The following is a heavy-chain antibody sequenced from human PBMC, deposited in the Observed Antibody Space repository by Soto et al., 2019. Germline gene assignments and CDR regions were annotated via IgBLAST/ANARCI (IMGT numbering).Heavy chain of an antibody. Sequence: QVPLVQSGAEVKKPGSSVKVSCQASGGTFSSYAISWVRQAHGQGLEWMGGIIPIFGPANYEQKFQGRVTITADQSTSTAYMELSSLRSEDTAVYYCARDCYIFDGMHFLGQGTTVTVSS. J-gene: IGHJ6*02. D-gene: IGHD2-15*01. CDR3: ARDCYIFDGMHF. CDR2: IIPIFGPA. V-gene: IGHV1-69*01. CDR1: GGTFSSYA.